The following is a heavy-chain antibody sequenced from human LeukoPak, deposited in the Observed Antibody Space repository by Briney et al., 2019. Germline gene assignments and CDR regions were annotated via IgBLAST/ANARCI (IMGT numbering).Heavy chain of an antibody. D-gene: IGHD3-10*01. CDR1: GFTFSSYW. CDR3: AREYYYGSGSYHDY. Sequence: PGGSLRLSCAASGFTFSSYWMSWVRQAPWKGLEWVANIKQDGSEKYYVDSVKGRFTISRDNAKNSLYLQMNSLRAEDTAVYYCAREYYYGSGSYHDYWGQGTLVTVSS. J-gene: IGHJ4*02. V-gene: IGHV3-7*01. CDR2: IKQDGSEK.